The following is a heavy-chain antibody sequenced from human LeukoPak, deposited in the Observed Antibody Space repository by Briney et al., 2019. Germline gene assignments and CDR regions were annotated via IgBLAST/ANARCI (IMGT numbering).Heavy chain of an antibody. CDR2: IYNSGSA. CDR3: ARRDYDYVWGSYRSYYFDY. D-gene: IGHD3-16*02. CDR1: GGSVSSGGYY. J-gene: IGHJ4*02. Sequence: SETLSLTCTVSGGSVSSGGYYWSWIRQPPGKGLEWIGYIYNSGSANYNPSLKSRVTISVDTSKNQFSLKLSSVTAADTAVYYCARRDYDYVWGSYRSYYFDYWGQGTLVTVSS. V-gene: IGHV4-61*08.